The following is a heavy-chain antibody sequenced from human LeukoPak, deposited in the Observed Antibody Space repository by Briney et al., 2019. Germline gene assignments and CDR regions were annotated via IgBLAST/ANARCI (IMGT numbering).Heavy chain of an antibody. Sequence: GGSLRLPCAASGFPFSSYGMHWVRQAPGKGLEWVSSISSSSSYIYYADSVKGRFTISRDNAKNSLYLQMNSLRAEDAAVYYCASLRAAGTRNFFYWGQGTLVTVSS. CDR1: GFPFSSYG. J-gene: IGHJ4*02. D-gene: IGHD6-13*01. V-gene: IGHV3-21*01. CDR3: ASLRAAGTRNFFY. CDR2: ISSSSSYI.